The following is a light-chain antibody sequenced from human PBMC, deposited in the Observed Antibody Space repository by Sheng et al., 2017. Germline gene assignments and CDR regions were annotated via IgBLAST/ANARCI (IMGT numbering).Light chain of an antibody. CDR1: QSVLYYSNNKNY. CDR3: QQYYSTPDT. J-gene: IGKJ2*01. CDR2: WAS. Sequence: DIVMTQSPDSLAVSLGERATINCKSSQSVLYYSNNKNYLAWYQQKPGQPPKLLIYWASTRESGVPDRFSGSGSGTDFTLTISNLQAEDVAVYFCQQYYSTPDTFGQGTKLEIK. V-gene: IGKV4-1*01.